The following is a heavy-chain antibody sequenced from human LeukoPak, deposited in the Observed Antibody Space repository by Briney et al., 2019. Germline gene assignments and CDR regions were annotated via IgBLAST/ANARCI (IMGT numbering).Heavy chain of an antibody. V-gene: IGHV1-2*02. Sequence: ASVKVSCKASGYTFTGYYMHWVRRAPGQGLEWMGWINPNSGGTNYAQKFQGRVTMTRDTSISTAYMELSRLRSDDTAVYYCARDGREYYYDSSGYSPDYWGQGTLVTVSS. J-gene: IGHJ4*02. D-gene: IGHD3-22*01. CDR1: GYTFTGYY. CDR3: ARDGREYYYDSSGYSPDY. CDR2: INPNSGGT.